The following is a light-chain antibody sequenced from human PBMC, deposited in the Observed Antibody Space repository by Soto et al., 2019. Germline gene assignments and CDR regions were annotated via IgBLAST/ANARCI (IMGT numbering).Light chain of an antibody. CDR2: GAF. CDR1: QSVSTT. Sequence: VVMTQSRGTLAVSPGQRGFLACRPSQSVSTTVSWYHQKPGQAHRLLVYGAFTRAIGIPARFSGSGAGTDFTLTITSLQSEDFGVYFCQQYKDWPRTFGQGTKVDSK. J-gene: IGKJ1*01. V-gene: IGKV3-15*01. CDR3: QQYKDWPRT.